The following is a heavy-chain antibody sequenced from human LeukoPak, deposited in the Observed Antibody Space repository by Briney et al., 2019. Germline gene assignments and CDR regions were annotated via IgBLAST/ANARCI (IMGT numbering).Heavy chain of an antibody. CDR3: AGTIWFGASLYPFDI. J-gene: IGHJ3*02. V-gene: IGHV4-39*01. CDR2: VFYSGPT. D-gene: IGHD3-10*01. CDR1: GGSISSRTYY. Sequence: PSETLSLTCTVSGGSISSRTYYWGWIRQPPGKGLEWIGIVFYSGPTYYSSSLKSRVTISVDTSKNQFSLMLSSVTAADTAIYSCAGTIWFGASLYPFDIWGQGTMVTLSS.